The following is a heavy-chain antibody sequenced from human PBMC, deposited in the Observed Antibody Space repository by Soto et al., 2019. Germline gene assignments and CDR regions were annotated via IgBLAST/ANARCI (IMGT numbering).Heavy chain of an antibody. CDR3: AKMFGYSNSWFDF. D-gene: IGHD6-13*01. CDR2: ISGSGGST. J-gene: IGHJ5*01. Sequence: EVQLLESGGGLVQPGGSLSLSCAASGFTFSSYAMTWVHQAPGKGLEWVSAISGSGGSTYYADSVKGRFTISRDNSKNTVYLQMNSLRAEDTAVYYCAKMFGYSNSWFDFWGQGTLVTVSS. V-gene: IGHV3-23*01. CDR1: GFTFSSYA.